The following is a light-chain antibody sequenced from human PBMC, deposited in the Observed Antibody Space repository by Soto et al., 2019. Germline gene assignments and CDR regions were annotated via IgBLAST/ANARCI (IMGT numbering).Light chain of an antibody. V-gene: IGKV1-27*01. J-gene: IGKJ4*01. CDR3: QKYDNAPLT. CDR1: QDISTY. Sequence: DIQMTQAPSSLSASVGDRVTITCRARQDISTYLAWYQQKPGKVPKLLISAAYTLQSGVPPRFSGSGSGTXXXXXXXXLXPEDVATYYCQKYDNAPLTFGGGTKVEIK. CDR2: AAY.